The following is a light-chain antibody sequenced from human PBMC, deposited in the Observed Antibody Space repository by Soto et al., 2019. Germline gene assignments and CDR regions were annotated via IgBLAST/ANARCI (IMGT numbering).Light chain of an antibody. CDR2: DAS. J-gene: IGKJ5*01. CDR1: QTVNTL. CDR3: QQSFSTPIT. Sequence: GEIVTITCRASQTVNTLLAWYQHKPGKAPKLLIHDASVLETGVPSRFSGSGSGTDFTLTISSLQPEDFATYYCQQSFSTPITFGQGTRLEIK. V-gene: IGKV1-39*01.